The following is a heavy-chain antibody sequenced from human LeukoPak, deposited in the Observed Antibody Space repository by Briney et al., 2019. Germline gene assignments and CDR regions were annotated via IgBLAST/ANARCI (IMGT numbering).Heavy chain of an antibody. Sequence: GGSLRLSCAASGFTFSSYAMSWVCQAPGKGLEWVSAISGSGGSTYYADSVKGRFTISRDNSKNTLYLQMNSLRAEDTAVYYCAKGGASSSWYQYYFDYWGQGTLVTVSS. CDR3: AKGGASSSWYQYYFDY. V-gene: IGHV3-23*01. CDR2: ISGSGGST. D-gene: IGHD6-13*01. J-gene: IGHJ4*02. CDR1: GFTFSSYA.